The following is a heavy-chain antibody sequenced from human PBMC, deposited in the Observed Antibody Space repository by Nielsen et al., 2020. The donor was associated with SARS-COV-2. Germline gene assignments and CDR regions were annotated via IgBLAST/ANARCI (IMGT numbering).Heavy chain of an antibody. CDR1: GFTFDDYA. Sequence: SLKISCAASGFTFDDYAMHWVRQAAGKGLEWVSGISWNSGSIGYADSVKGRFTISRDNAKNSLYLQMNSLRAEDTALYYCANLESGYYYGMDVWGQGTTVTVSS. J-gene: IGHJ6*02. CDR3: ANLESGYYYGMDV. V-gene: IGHV3-9*01. CDR2: ISWNSGSI. D-gene: IGHD3-10*01.